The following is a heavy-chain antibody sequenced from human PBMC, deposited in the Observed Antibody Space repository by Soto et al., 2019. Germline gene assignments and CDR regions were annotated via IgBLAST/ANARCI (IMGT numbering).Heavy chain of an antibody. CDR1: GYTFTNYA. D-gene: IGHD3-3*01. CDR2: INAGNGNT. CDR3: ARDGYDFWSGYYDAFDI. V-gene: IGHV1-3*01. Sequence: ASVKVSCKASGYTFTNYAMHWVRQAPGQRLEWMGWINAGNGNTKYSQKFQGRVTITRDTSASTAYMELSSLRSEDTAVYYCARDGYDFWSGYYDAFDIWGQGTMVTVSS. J-gene: IGHJ3*02.